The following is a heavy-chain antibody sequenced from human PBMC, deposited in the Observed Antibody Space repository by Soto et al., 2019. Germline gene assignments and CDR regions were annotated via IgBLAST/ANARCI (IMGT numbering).Heavy chain of an antibody. D-gene: IGHD2-2*01. V-gene: IGHV1-18*01. J-gene: IGHJ5*02. Sequence: QGQLVQSGAEVKKPGASVKVSCTASGNSFTNFGVTWVRQTPGQGLEWMGWISAYTDDPNYAQKFQRRVIMTINTSTSTAYLDLRSLTSDDTAVYYCARVIPGAEAWFDPWGQGTLVTVSS. CDR3: ARVIPGAEAWFDP. CDR2: ISAYTDDP. CDR1: GNSFTNFG.